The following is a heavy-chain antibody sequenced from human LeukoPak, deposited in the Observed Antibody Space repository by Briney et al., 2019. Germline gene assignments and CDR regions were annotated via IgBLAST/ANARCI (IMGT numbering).Heavy chain of an antibody. Sequence: SETLSLTCAVYGGSFSGYYWSWIRQPPGKGLEWIGEINHSGSTNYNPSLKSRVTISVDTSKNQFSLKLSSVTAADTAVYYCARGVIVGATGIDYWGQGTLVTVSS. CDR1: GGSFSGYY. D-gene: IGHD1-26*01. J-gene: IGHJ4*02. CDR3: ARGVIVGATGIDY. CDR2: INHSGST. V-gene: IGHV4-34*01.